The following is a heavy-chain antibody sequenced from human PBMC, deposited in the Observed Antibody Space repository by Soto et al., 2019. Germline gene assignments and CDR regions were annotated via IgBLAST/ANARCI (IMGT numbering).Heavy chain of an antibody. CDR3: AKEEREQQVVYDAFDM. D-gene: IGHD6-13*01. V-gene: IGHV3-23*04. Sequence: EVQLVEAGGGLVQPGGSLRVSCAASGFTFSSHAMSWVRQAPGKGLEWVSSISGSGVTTDYADSVKGRFTISRDNSHKMLYLQMNSLRAGDTAVYYCAKEEREQQVVYDAFDMWGQGTMVTVSS. J-gene: IGHJ3*02. CDR1: GFTFSSHA. CDR2: ISGSGVTT.